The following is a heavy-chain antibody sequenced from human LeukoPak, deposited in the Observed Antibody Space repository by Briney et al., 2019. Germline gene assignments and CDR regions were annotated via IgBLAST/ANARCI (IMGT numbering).Heavy chain of an antibody. Sequence: GGSLRLSCAASGFTFSSYSMNWVRQAPGKGLEWVSSISSSSSSYIYYADSVKGRFTISRDNAKNSPYLQMNSLRAEDTAVYYCARAVDSSSSEFDYWGQGTLVTVSS. V-gene: IGHV3-21*01. CDR2: ISSSSSSYI. D-gene: IGHD6-6*01. J-gene: IGHJ4*02. CDR3: ARAVDSSSSEFDY. CDR1: GFTFSSYS.